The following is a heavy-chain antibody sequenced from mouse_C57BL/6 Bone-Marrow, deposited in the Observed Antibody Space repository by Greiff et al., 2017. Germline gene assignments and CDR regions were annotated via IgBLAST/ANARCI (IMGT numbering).Heavy chain of an antibody. CDR1: GFTFSSYG. Sequence: EVQRVESGGDLVKPGGSLKLSCAASGFTFSSYGMSWVRQTPDKGLEWVATISSGGSYTYYPDSVKGRFTISRDTAKNTLYLQMSSLKSEDTAMYYCAGQEYYGSSYGWFAYWGQGTLVTVSA. CDR2: ISSGGSYT. D-gene: IGHD1-1*01. J-gene: IGHJ3*01. CDR3: AGQEYYGSSYGWFAY. V-gene: IGHV5-6*01.